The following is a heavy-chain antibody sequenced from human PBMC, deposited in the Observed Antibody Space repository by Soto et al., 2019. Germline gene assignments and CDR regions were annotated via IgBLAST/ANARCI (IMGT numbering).Heavy chain of an antibody. CDR3: AREMYSSGYSPVDH. D-gene: IGHD3-22*01. V-gene: IGHV4-59*01. CDR1: GGSLSGYF. J-gene: IGHJ4*02. CDR2: IYYSGST. Sequence: KPSETLSLTCTVSGGSLSGYFWSWIRQPPGKGLEWIGYIYYSGSTNYTPSLKSRVTMSVDTSKNQISLKLRSVTAADTAVYYCAREMYSSGYSPVDHWGQGTVVTVSS.